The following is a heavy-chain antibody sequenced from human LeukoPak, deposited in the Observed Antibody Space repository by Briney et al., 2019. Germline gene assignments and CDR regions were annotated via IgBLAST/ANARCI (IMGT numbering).Heavy chain of an antibody. CDR1: GYTFSDYY. CDR2: INPNSAAT. CDR3: ARIRGGNNYHFDF. Sequence: ASVKVSCKTSGYTFSDYYTHWVRQAPGQGLEWMGWINPNSAATNYARGFQGRVTMTRDTSISTAYMELSRLTSDDTAVYYCARIRGGNNYHFDFWGQGTLVTVSS. D-gene: IGHD1-26*01. V-gene: IGHV1-2*02. J-gene: IGHJ4*02.